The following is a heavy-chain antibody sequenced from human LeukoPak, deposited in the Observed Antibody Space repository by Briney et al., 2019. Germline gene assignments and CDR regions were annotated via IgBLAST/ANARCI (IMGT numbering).Heavy chain of an antibody. Sequence: PSQTRSLTCTVSGGSISRGRYCWSWLLQPAGKGLEWIGRISTSVSTIYNPSLKSRVTISADTSKNQYSLTLSSVTAADTAVYYCATDDYGDYNRAFDIWGQGTMVTVSS. CDR3: ATDDYGDYNRAFDI. D-gene: IGHD4-17*01. CDR2: ISTSVST. V-gene: IGHV4-61*02. J-gene: IGHJ3*02. CDR1: GGSISRGRYC.